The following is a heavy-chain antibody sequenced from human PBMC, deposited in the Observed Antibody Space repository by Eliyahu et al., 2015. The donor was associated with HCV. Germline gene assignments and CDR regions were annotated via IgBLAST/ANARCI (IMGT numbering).Heavy chain of an antibody. CDR3: VRPTWRYDFRN. V-gene: IGHV5-51*01. J-gene: IGHJ4*02. D-gene: IGHD3-3*01. CDR1: GYSFTSYW. CDR2: MHPGDSDI. Sequence: EVQLVQSGAEVKKPGESLKISCKASGYSFTSYWIGGVRQMPGKGLEWMGSMHPGDSDIRYSPSFQGQVTISADKSINTAYLQWSSLKASDTAMYFCVRPTWRYDFRNWGQGALVTVSS.